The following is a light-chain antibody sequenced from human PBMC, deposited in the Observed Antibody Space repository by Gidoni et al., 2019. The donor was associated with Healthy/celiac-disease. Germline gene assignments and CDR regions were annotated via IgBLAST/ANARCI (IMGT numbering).Light chain of an antibody. V-gene: IGLV2-14*01. CDR2: EVS. J-gene: IGLJ3*02. Sequence: QSALTQPASVSWSPGQSITISCTGTSSDVGGYNYVSWYQKHPGKAPKLMIYEVSNRPSGVSNRFSGSKSGNTASLTISGLQAEDEADYYCSSYTSSSTRVFGGGTKLTVL. CDR3: SSYTSSSTRV. CDR1: SSDVGGYNY.